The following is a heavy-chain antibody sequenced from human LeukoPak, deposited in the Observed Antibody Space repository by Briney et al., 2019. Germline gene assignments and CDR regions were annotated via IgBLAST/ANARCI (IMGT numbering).Heavy chain of an antibody. CDR1: GFTFSSYW. J-gene: IGHJ4*02. Sequence: GGSLRLSCAASGFTFSSYWMSWVRQAPGKGLEWVANIKQDGSEKYYVDSVKGRFTISRDNAKNSLYLQLNSLRAEDTAVYYCAREGITAAADYWGQGTLVTVSS. V-gene: IGHV3-7*01. CDR2: IKQDGSEK. CDR3: AREGITAAADY. D-gene: IGHD6-13*01.